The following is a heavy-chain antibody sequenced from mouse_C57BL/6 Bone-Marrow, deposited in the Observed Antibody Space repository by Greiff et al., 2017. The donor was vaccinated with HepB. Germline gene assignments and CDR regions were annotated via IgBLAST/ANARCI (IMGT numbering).Heavy chain of an antibody. CDR1: GYTFTSYW. Sequence: QVQLQQPGAELVRPGSSVKLSCKASGYTFTSYWMHWVKQRPIQGLEWIGNIDPSDSETHYNQKFKDKATLTVDKSSSTAYMQLSSLTSEDSAVYYCARGLGGGGFAYWGQGTLVTVSA. CDR2: IDPSDSET. CDR3: ARGLGGGGFAY. V-gene: IGHV1-52*01. D-gene: IGHD4-1*01. J-gene: IGHJ3*01.